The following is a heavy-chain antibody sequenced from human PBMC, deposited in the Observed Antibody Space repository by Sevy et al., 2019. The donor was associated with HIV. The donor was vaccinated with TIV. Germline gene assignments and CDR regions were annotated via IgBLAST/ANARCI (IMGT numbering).Heavy chain of an antibody. Sequence: GGSLRLSCAACGFTFSSYSMNWVRQAPGKGLEWVSYISSSSSTIYYADSVKCRFTNSRDNAKNSLYLQMNSLRDEDTAVYYCARGSRKVSGWIDYWGQGTLVTVSS. CDR1: GFTFSSYS. CDR3: ARGSRKVSGWIDY. J-gene: IGHJ4*02. D-gene: IGHD6-19*01. CDR2: ISSSSSTI. V-gene: IGHV3-48*02.